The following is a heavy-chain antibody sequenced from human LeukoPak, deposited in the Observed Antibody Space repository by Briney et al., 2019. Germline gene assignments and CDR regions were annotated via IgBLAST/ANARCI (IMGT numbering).Heavy chain of an antibody. V-gene: IGHV3-23*01. CDR1: GFTFSSYA. Sequence: GGSLRLSCAASGFTFSSYAMSWVRQAPGKGQEWVSAISGSGGSTYYADSVKGRFTISRDNSKNTLYLQMNSLRAEDTAVYYCAKDGNPDTNYYYYYMDVWGKGTTVTVSS. J-gene: IGHJ6*03. CDR2: ISGSGGST. CDR3: AKDGNPDTNYYYYYMDV. D-gene: IGHD4-23*01.